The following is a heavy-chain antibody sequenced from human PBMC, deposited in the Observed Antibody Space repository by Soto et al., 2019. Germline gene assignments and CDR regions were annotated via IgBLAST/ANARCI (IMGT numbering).Heavy chain of an antibody. CDR3: AKDGAPRYCTRSSCHPAGAY. D-gene: IGHD2-15*01. V-gene: IGHV3-30*18. CDR1: GFTFSNYG. CDR2: ISYDGSNE. Sequence: QVQLVESGGGVVQPGRSLRLSCAGSGFTFSNYGLHWVRQAPCKGPEWVAAISYDGSNEYYADSVKGRFTISRDKSKNMLYLQMDSLRPEDTAVYYCAKDGAPRYCTRSSCHPAGAYWGQGTLVTVSS. J-gene: IGHJ4*02.